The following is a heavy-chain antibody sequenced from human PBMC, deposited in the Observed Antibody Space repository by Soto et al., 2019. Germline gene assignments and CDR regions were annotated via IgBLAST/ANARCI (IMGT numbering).Heavy chain of an antibody. Sequence: GGSLRLSCAASGFTFSSYWMHWVRQAPGKGLVWVSRINSDGSSTSYADSVKGRFTISRDNAKNTLYLQMNSLRAEDTAVYYCACTNYVHIWARWFDPWGQGTLVTVSS. CDR2: INSDGSST. J-gene: IGHJ5*02. CDR1: GFTFSSYW. CDR3: ACTNYVHIWARWFDP. V-gene: IGHV3-74*01. D-gene: IGHD3-16*01.